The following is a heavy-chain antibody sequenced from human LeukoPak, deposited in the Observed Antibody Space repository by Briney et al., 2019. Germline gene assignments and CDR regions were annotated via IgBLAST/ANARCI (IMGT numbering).Heavy chain of an antibody. CDR1: ALTITTNY. D-gene: IGHD1/OR15-1a*01. CDR2: IYGDDET. V-gene: IGHV3-53*01. J-gene: IGHJ6*02. CDR3: AREAVMPVAPVKIGTSDRPLYEYYGLDV. Sequence: GGSLRLSYAASALTITTNYMNWVRQAAGKWLEWVSFIYGDDETNYGDSVKGGLTISKNKSKNTLYLQMTSLQADATPVYYCAREAVMPVAPVKIGTSDRPLYEYYGLDVWGQGTTVTVS.